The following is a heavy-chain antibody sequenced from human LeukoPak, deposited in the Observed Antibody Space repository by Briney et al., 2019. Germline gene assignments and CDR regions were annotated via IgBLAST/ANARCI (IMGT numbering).Heavy chain of an antibody. CDR1: GFTFSSYG. CDR3: AREGKRGIAAAAYFDY. J-gene: IGHJ4*02. V-gene: IGHV3-30*03. CDR2: ISYDGSNK. D-gene: IGHD6-13*01. Sequence: GGSLRLSCAASGFTFSSYGMHWVCQAPGKGLEWVAVISYDGSNKYYADSVKGRFTISRDNSKNTLYLQMNSLRAEDTAVYYCAREGKRGIAAAAYFDYWGQGTLVTVSS.